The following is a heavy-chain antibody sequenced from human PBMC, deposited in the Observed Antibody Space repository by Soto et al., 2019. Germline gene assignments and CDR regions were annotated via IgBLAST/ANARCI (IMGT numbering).Heavy chain of an antibody. CDR1: GYTFTSYA. CDR2: INAGNGNT. J-gene: IGHJ6*02. D-gene: IGHD6-19*01. CDR3: ARYIAVNFWANSGMDV. V-gene: IGHV1-3*01. Sequence: ASVKVSCKASGYTFTSYAMHWVRQAPGQRLEWMGWINAGNGNTKYSQKFQGRVTITRDTSASTAYMELSSLRSEDTAVYYCARYIAVNFWANSGMDVWGQGTTVTVSS.